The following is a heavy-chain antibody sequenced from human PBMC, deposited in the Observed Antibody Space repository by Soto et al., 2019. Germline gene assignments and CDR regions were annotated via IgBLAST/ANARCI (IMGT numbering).Heavy chain of an antibody. Sequence: QVQLQESGPGLVKPSQTLSVTCTVSGGSVSSDDYSWSWIRQHPGKGLEWIGHIRDSGSTYYNPSLEGRVTISVDTSKNQFSLRLRSVTAADTAVYYCARAMANYFDYWGQGTLVTASS. CDR2: IRDSGST. V-gene: IGHV4-31*03. CDR3: ARAMANYFDY. D-gene: IGHD2-8*01. J-gene: IGHJ4*02. CDR1: GGSVSSDDYS.